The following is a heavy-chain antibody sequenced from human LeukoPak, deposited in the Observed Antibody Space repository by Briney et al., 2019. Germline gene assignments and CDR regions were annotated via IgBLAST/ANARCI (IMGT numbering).Heavy chain of an antibody. J-gene: IGHJ4*02. CDR2: INPHTGVT. D-gene: IGHD7-27*01. Sequence: GASVKVSCKASGYTFTNYYMCWVRQAPGQGLDWMGWINPHTGVTVYAQKFQGRVTMTRDTSISTAYMELSRLRSDDTAVYYCARANWGYNADYWGQGTLVTVSS. CDR1: GYTFTNYY. CDR3: ARANWGYNADY. V-gene: IGHV1-2*02.